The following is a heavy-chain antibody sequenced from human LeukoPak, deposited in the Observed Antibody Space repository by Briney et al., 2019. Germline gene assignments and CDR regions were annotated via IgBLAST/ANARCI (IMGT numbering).Heavy chain of an antibody. CDR2: ISYDGDNK. D-gene: IGHD6-13*01. CDR3: ARTPAAPGSLFDY. CDR1: GFTFSTYA. J-gene: IGHJ4*02. Sequence: PGGSLRLSCAVSGFTFSTYAMPWVRQAPGKGLEWVAFISYDGDNKNYADSVKGRFTISRDNSKNTLYLQMNSLRAEDTAVYYCARTPAAPGSLFDYWGQGTLVTVSS. V-gene: IGHV3-30*04.